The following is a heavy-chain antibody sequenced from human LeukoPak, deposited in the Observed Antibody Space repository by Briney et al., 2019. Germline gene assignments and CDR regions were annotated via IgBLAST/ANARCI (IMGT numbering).Heavy chain of an antibody. J-gene: IGHJ4*02. CDR2: ISYSGST. CDR3: ARHPELYFFDY. CDR1: GASISSYY. D-gene: IGHD3-10*01. Sequence: SENPSLTCTVSGASISSYYWSWIRQPPGKGLEWIGYISYSGSTNYNPSLKSRVTISADTSKNQVSLTLSSVTAADTAVYYCARHPELYFFDYWGQGTLVTVSS. V-gene: IGHV4-59*08.